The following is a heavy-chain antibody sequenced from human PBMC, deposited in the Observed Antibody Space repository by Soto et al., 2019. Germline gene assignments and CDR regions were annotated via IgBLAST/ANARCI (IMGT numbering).Heavy chain of an antibody. D-gene: IGHD1-20*01. CDR3: VRRAITATTNWGAFDV. CDR2: VSPGGDVS. CDR1: GGSFSGYY. V-gene: IGHV3-23*01. Sequence: PSETLSLTCAVYGGSFSGYYCSWIRQPPGKGLEWVSTVSPGGDVSHYTDSVKGRFTISRDNSRRTLHLQMDSLRAEDAAVYFCVRRAITATTNWGAFDVWGQGTVVTVSS. J-gene: IGHJ3*01.